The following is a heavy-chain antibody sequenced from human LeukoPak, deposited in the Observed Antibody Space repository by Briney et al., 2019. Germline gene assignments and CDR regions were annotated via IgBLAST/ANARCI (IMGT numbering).Heavy chain of an antibody. CDR1: GFTFSSYA. V-gene: IGHV3-23*01. CDR2: ITVSGPIA. CDR3: AKGNSAYYYDY. J-gene: IGHJ4*02. Sequence: GGSLRLSCAASGFTFSSYAMSWVRQAPGKGLEWVSSITVSGPIAYYADSVKGRFTISRDTSKDTLFLQVNSLRAADTAVYYCAKGNSAYYYDYWGQGTLVTVSS. D-gene: IGHD1-26*01.